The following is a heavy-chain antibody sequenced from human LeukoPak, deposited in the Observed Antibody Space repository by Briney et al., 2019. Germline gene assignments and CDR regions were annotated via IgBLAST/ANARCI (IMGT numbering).Heavy chain of an antibody. Sequence: PGRSLRLSCAASGFTFSSYAMHWVRQAPGKGLEWVAVISYDGSNKYYADSVKGRFTISGDNSKNTLYLQMNSLRAEDTAVYYCARDQGDSSGFDYWGQGTLVTVSS. V-gene: IGHV3-30*04. CDR1: GFTFSSYA. CDR2: ISYDGSNK. D-gene: IGHD6-19*01. CDR3: ARDQGDSSGFDY. J-gene: IGHJ4*02.